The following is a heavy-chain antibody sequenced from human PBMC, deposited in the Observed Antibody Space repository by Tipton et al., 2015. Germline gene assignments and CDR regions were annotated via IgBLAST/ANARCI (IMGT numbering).Heavy chain of an antibody. V-gene: IGHV4-39*01. CDR1: GGSISRRDYY. CDR2: MFYSGSA. CDR3: ARRVMTTGDDWFDP. D-gene: IGHD4-17*01. Sequence: TLSLTCNVFGGSISRRDYYWGWIRQPPGKGLEWIGNMFYSGSAYYNPSLKSRVTISVDTAKNQFSLKLTSVTAADTAVYYCARRVMTTGDDWFDPWGQGTLVTVSS. J-gene: IGHJ5*02.